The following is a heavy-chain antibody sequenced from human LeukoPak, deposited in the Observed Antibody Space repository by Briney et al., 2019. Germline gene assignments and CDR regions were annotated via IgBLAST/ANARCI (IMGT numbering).Heavy chain of an antibody. CDR1: GYTFTSYY. J-gene: IGHJ6*02. Sequence: ASVKVSCKASGYTFTSYYMHWVRQAPGQGLEWMGIINPSGGSTSYAQKFQGRVTMTRNTSISTAYMELSSLRSEDTAVYYCARGSSGSYYSFFYYYYGMDVWGQGTTVTVSS. V-gene: IGHV1-46*01. CDR2: INPSGGST. CDR3: ARGSSGSYYSFFYYYYGMDV. D-gene: IGHD3-10*01.